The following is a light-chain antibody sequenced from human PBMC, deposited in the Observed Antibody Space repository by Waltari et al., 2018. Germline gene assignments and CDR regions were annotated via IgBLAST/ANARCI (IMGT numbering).Light chain of an antibody. J-gene: IGKJ1*01. CDR1: QAVSRSY. V-gene: IGKV4-1*01. Sequence: EIVLTQSPGTLSLSPGAGASPSCRASQAVSRSYIAWYQQKPGQPPKLLIYWASIRESGVPDRFSGSGSGTDFTLTISSLQTEDVAVYYCHQYYDTPWTFGQGTKVEIK. CDR3: HQYYDTPWT. CDR2: WAS.